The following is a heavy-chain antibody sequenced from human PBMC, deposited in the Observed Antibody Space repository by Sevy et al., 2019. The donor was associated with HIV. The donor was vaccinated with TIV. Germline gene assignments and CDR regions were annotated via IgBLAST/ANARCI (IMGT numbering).Heavy chain of an antibody. Sequence: GGSLRLSCAASGFTFSSYGMHWVRQAPGKGLEWVAVISYDGSNKYYADSVKGRFTISRDNSKNTLYLQMNSLRAEDTAVYYCANRAGVATIHDFDYWGQGTLVTVSS. CDR1: GFTFSSYG. J-gene: IGHJ4*02. CDR3: ANRAGVATIHDFDY. V-gene: IGHV3-30*18. D-gene: IGHD5-12*01. CDR2: ISYDGSNK.